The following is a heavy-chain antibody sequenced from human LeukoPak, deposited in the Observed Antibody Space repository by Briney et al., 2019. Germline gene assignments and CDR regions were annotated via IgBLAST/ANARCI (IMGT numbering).Heavy chain of an antibody. J-gene: IGHJ4*02. CDR1: GFTFSSYA. CDR3: AKLLETYYYDSSGYYY. D-gene: IGHD3-22*01. CDR2: ISGSGGST. Sequence: GGFLRLSCAASGFTFSSYAMSWVRQAPGKGLEWVSAISGSGGSTYYADSVKGRFTISRDNSKNTLYLQMNSLRAEDTAVYYCAKLLETYYYDSSGYYYWGQGTLVTVSS. V-gene: IGHV3-23*01.